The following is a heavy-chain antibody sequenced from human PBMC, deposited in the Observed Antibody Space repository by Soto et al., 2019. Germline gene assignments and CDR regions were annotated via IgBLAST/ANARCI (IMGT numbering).Heavy chain of an antibody. CDR2: IYYSGST. V-gene: IGHV4-59*01. Sequence: QVQLQESGPGLVKPSETLSLTCTVSGGSISSYYWSWIRQPPGKGLEWIGYIYYSGSTNYNPSLKSRVTISVDTSKNQFSLKLSSVTAADTAVYYCARYGSGSSSRYYYGMDVWGQGTTVTVSS. D-gene: IGHD3-10*01. CDR1: GGSISSYY. J-gene: IGHJ6*02. CDR3: ARYGSGSSSRYYYGMDV.